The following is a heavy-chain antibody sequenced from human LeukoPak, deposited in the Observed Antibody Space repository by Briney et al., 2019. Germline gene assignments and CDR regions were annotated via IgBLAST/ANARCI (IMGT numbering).Heavy chain of an antibody. CDR3: ARGTVQMGMGERYFDN. D-gene: IGHD1-1*01. CDR1: GGSISTYY. CDR2: IYYSGST. Sequence: SETLSLTCTVSGGSISTYYWSWIRQPPGKGLEWVGYIYYSGSTNYNPSLKSRITISVDTSRNQFSLSLSSVTAADTAVYYCARGTVQMGMGERYFDNWGQGTLVTVSP. J-gene: IGHJ4*02. V-gene: IGHV4-59*01.